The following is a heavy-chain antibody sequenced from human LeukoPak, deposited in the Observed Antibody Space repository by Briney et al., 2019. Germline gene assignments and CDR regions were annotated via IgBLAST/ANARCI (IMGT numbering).Heavy chain of an antibody. CDR3: ARSFTIFGVVGNWFDP. CDR1: GGSISSGGYY. Sequence: SETLSLTCTVSGGSISSGGYYWSWIRQHPGKGLEWIGYIYYSGSTYYNPSLKSRVTISVDTSENQFSLKLSSVTAADTAVYYCARSFTIFGVVGNWFDPWGQGTLVTVSS. V-gene: IGHV4-31*03. D-gene: IGHD3-3*01. CDR2: IYYSGST. J-gene: IGHJ5*02.